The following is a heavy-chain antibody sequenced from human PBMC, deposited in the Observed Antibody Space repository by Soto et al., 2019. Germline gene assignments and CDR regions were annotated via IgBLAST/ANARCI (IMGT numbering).Heavy chain of an antibody. Sequence: PGGSLRLSCKASGFTFSDFGMHWVRQAPGKGLEWVSAIWYDGSYQYYADPVRGRFTTSRDNSNNTLFLQMNSLRVEDTAVYYCARDRLIKYGAKIAPDHWGQGALVTVSS. V-gene: IGHV3-33*01. CDR2: IWYDGSYQ. D-gene: IGHD2-8*01. CDR1: GFTFSDFG. J-gene: IGHJ5*02. CDR3: ARDRLIKYGAKIAPDH.